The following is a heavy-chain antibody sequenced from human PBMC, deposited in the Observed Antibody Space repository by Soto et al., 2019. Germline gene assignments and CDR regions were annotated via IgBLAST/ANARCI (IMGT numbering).Heavy chain of an antibody. CDR3: ARASSYYDFWSGPYFDY. D-gene: IGHD3-3*01. V-gene: IGHV4-4*02. Sequence: PSETLSLTCAVSGGSISSSNWWSWVRQPPGKGLEWIGEIYHSGSTNYNPSLKSRVTISVDKSKNQFSLKLSSVTAADTAVYYCARASSYYDFWSGPYFDYWGQGTLVT. CDR1: GGSISSSNW. CDR2: IYHSGST. J-gene: IGHJ4*02.